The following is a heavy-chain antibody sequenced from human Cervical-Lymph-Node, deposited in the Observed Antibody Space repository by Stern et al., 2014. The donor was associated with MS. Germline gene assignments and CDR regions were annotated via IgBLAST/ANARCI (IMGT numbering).Heavy chain of an antibody. CDR2: ISSSSSYI. CDR3: ARDERTGGPYYFDY. CDR1: GFTFSSYS. V-gene: IGHV3-21*01. Sequence: EAQLGESGGGLVKPGGSLRLSCAASGFTFSSYSMNWVRQAPGKGLEWGSSISSSSSYIYYADSVKGRFTISRDNAKNSLYLQMNSLRAEDTAVYYCARDERTGGPYYFDYWGQGTLVTVSS. D-gene: IGHD7-27*01. J-gene: IGHJ4*02.